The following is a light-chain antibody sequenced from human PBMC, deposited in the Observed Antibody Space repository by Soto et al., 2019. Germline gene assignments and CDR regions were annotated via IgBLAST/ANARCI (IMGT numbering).Light chain of an antibody. CDR1: QGISSY. V-gene: IGKV1-9*01. Sequence: IQLTQSPSSLSASVGDRVTITCRASQGISSYLAWYQQKPGKAPKLLIYAASTLQSGVPSRFSGSGSGTEFTLTISSLQPDDFATYYSQQYNSYPVTFGGGTKVDI. CDR3: QQYNSYPVT. J-gene: IGKJ4*01. CDR2: AAS.